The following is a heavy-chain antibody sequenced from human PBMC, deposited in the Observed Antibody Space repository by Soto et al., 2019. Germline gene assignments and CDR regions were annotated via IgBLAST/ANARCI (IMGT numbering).Heavy chain of an antibody. CDR2: IYSSGST. CDR1: SDSVSGSSYT. J-gene: IGHJ6*02. CDR3: ARLYGYCIRNSCHGHYAMDV. Sequence: PSETLSLTCTVSSDSVSGSSYTWGWIRQPPGKGPEWIGSIYSSGSTYYNPSLNSRVTVSVDTSKNQFSLKVTSVTAADTAVYYCARLYGYCIRNSCHGHYAMDVWGQGITVT. D-gene: IGHD2-2*01. V-gene: IGHV4-39*01.